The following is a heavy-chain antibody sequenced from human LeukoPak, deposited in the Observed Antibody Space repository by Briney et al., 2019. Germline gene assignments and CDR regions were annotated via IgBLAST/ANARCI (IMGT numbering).Heavy chain of an antibody. CDR1: GDSVSSNSAA. J-gene: IGHJ4*02. D-gene: IGHD6-13*01. CDR3: ARKVATAGKGNFDY. V-gene: IGHV6-1*01. Sequence: PSQTLSLTCAISGDSVSSNSAAWNWLRQSPSRGLEWLGRTYYRSKWYNDYAVSVKSRITINADTSKNQFSLQLNSVTPEDTAVYYCARKVATAGKGNFDYWGQGTLVTVSS. CDR2: TYYRSKWYN.